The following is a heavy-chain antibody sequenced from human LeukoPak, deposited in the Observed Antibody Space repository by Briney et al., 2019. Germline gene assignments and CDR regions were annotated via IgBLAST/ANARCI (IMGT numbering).Heavy chain of an antibody. CDR1: GYTFTGYY. Sequence: ASVKVSCKASGYTFTGYYMHWVRQAPGQGLEWMGWINPNSGGTNYAQKFQGRVTMTRDTSISTAYMELSRLRSDDTAVYYCARDSQTTSWYSSRWVIWAPIFGPWGQGTLVTVSS. D-gene: IGHD6-13*01. J-gene: IGHJ5*02. V-gene: IGHV1-2*02. CDR3: ARDSQTTSWYSSRWVIWAPIFGP. CDR2: INPNSGGT.